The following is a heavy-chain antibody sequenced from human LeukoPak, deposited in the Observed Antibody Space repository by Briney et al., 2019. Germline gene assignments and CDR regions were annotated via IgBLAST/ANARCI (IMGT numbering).Heavy chain of an antibody. J-gene: IGHJ4*02. D-gene: IGHD4-17*01. CDR2: INPSGGST. CDR1: GYTFTSYY. V-gene: IGHV1-46*01. CDR3: ARDYGDYEFDY. Sequence: EASVKVSCKASGYTFTSYYMHWVRQAPGQGLEWMGIINPSGGSTSYAQKFQGRVTMTRDMSTSTVYMELSSLRSEDTAVYYCARDYGDYEFDYWGQGALVTVSS.